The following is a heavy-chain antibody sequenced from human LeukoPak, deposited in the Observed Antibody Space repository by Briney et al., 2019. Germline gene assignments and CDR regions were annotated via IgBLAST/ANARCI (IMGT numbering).Heavy chain of an antibody. J-gene: IGHJ4*02. CDR3: AKDRYSGLNTIDY. CDR2: ISYDGSYK. CDR1: EITFSTYG. Sequence: GGSLRLSCAASEITFSTYGMHWVRQAPGKGLEWVAVISYDGSYKFYADPVKGRFTISRDNSKSTLYLQMNSLRAEDTAVYYCAKDRYSGLNTIDYWGQGTLVTVSS. V-gene: IGHV3-30*18. D-gene: IGHD6-13*01.